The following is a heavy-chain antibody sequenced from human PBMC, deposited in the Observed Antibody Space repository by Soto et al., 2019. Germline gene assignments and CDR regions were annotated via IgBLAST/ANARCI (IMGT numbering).Heavy chain of an antibody. Sequence: SETLSLTCTVSVGSISSGGYYWSWIRQHPGKGLEWIGYIYYSGSAYYNPSLKSRVTISVDTSKNQFSLKLSYVTAADKAVYYCARDQLTVRDFWSGHAFDIWGQGTMVTVSS. CDR3: ARDQLTVRDFWSGHAFDI. CDR2: IYYSGSA. CDR1: VGSISSGGYY. J-gene: IGHJ3*02. D-gene: IGHD3-3*01. V-gene: IGHV4-31*03.